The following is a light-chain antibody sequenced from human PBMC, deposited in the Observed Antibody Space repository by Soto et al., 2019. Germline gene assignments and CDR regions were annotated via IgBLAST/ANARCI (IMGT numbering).Light chain of an antibody. V-gene: IGLV2-11*01. Sequence: QSALTQPRSVSGSPGQSVTISCTGTSRDVGDYNYVSWYQQHPGKAPTLMIYAVSKRPSGVSDRFSGSKSGNTASLTISGLQAEDEADYYCSSYAGSYVFGTGTKLTVL. CDR3: SSYAGSYV. CDR1: SRDVGDYNY. J-gene: IGLJ1*01. CDR2: AVS.